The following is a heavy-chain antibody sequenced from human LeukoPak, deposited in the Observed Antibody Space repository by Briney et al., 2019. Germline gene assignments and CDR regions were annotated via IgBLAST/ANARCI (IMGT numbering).Heavy chain of an antibody. V-gene: IGHV4-31*03. CDR1: GVSIRSANYY. Sequence: SETLSLTCTVSGVSIRSANYYWSWIRQHPGQGLEWIGYIYYSGSTSYNPSLKSRLTISVDTSKNQFSLRLSSVTAADTAFYYCASLHHVRGTYFDFWGQGTLVTVSS. J-gene: IGHJ4*02. CDR3: ASLHHVRGTYFDF. D-gene: IGHD3-16*01. CDR2: IYYSGST.